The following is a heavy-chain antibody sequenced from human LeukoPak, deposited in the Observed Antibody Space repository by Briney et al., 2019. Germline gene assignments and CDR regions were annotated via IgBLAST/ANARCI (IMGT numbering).Heavy chain of an antibody. D-gene: IGHD1-7*01. Sequence: EGSLRLSCAGSGFTFSSYRMNWVRQAPGKGLEWVSYISSSSRTIYYADSVKGRFTISRDNAKNSLYLQMNSLRAEDTAVYHCARSSRELGGYAPWEVMPPFDYWGQGTLVTVSS. CDR1: GFTFSSYR. CDR3: ARSSRELGGYAPWEVMPPFDY. V-gene: IGHV3-48*01. CDR2: ISSSSRTI. J-gene: IGHJ4*02.